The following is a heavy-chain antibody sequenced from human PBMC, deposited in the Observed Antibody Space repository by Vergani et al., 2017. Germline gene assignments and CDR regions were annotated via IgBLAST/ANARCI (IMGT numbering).Heavy chain of an antibody. CDR1: GGSISSSSYY. CDR2: IYYSGST. CDR3: ARVWCDIWTGYYQNWFDP. V-gene: IGHV4-39*07. D-gene: IGHD3-9*01. Sequence: QLQLQESGPGLVKPSETLSLTCTVSGGSISSSSYYWGWIRQPPGKGLEWIGSIYYSGSTYYNPSLKSRVTISVDTSKNQLSLTLSSVTAAETAVYYCARVWCDIWTGYYQNWFDPWGQGTLVTVSS. J-gene: IGHJ5*02.